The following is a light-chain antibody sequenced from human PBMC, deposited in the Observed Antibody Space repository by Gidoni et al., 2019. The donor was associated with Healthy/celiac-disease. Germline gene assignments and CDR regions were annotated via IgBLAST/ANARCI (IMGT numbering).Light chain of an antibody. CDR3: QQLNSYLWT. CDR2: AAS. V-gene: IGKV1-9*01. CDR1: QGISSD. J-gene: IGKJ1*01. Sequence: IRLTQSPSFLSASVGDRVTITCRASQGISSDLAWYQQKPGKAPKLLIYAASTLQSGVPSRFSGSGSGTEFTLTISSLQPEDFATYYCQQLNSYLWTFXQXTKVEIK.